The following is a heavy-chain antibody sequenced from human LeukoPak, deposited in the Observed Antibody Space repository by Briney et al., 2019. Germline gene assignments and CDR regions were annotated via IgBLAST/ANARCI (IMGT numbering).Heavy chain of an antibody. D-gene: IGHD3-22*01. Sequence: GGSLRLSCAASGFTFSGYNIHWVRQAPGKGLEWVAFIQYDGTNKYYADSLEGRFTISRDNSKNTLYLQMNSLRAEDTAVYYCAKDLYSYDGSAYYFPSLGQGTLVTVSS. CDR3: AKDLYSYDGSAYYFPS. J-gene: IGHJ5*02. CDR2: IQYDGTNK. CDR1: GFTFSGYN. V-gene: IGHV3-30*02.